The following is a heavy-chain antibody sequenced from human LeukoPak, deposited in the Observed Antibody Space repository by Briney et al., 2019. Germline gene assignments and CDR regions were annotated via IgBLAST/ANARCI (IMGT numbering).Heavy chain of an antibody. D-gene: IGHD7-27*01. J-gene: IGHJ4*02. CDR2: IHPGRGDT. V-gene: IGHV1-2*02. Sequence: ASVKVSCKALGYTFTDHYFLWLRQAPGQGIEWMGWIHPGRGDTNIAQKFQGRVSLTRDMSISTAYMELSRLTSDDTAGYYCARDHNWGPDYWGQGTLVSVSS. CDR3: ARDHNWGPDY. CDR1: GYTFTDHY.